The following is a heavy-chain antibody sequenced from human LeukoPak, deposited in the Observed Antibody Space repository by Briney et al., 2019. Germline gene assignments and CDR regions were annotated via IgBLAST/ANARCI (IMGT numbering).Heavy chain of an antibody. CDR1: GFTFTNYA. J-gene: IGHJ5*02. V-gene: IGHV3-23*01. CDR3: AKGAEIDL. CDR2: VTGPGDTT. Sequence: GGSLRVSRATSGFTFTNYAMNWVRQAPGKGLEWVSAVTGPGDTTYYADSVKGRFFMSREDSKTTVYLQMNSLRAEDTAIYYCAKGAEIDLWGQGTLVTVSS.